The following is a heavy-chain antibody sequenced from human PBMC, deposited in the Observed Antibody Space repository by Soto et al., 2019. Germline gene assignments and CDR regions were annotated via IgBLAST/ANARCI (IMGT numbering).Heavy chain of an antibody. D-gene: IGHD1-26*01. CDR2: IIPICGTA. CDR1: GGTFSSYA. Sequence: SVKVSRKASGGTFSSYAISWVRQAPGQGLEWMGGIIPICGTANYAQKFQGRVTITADESTSTAYMELSSLRSEDTAVYYCAMSKWELVPYFDYWGQGTLVTVSS. V-gene: IGHV1-69*13. CDR3: AMSKWELVPYFDY. J-gene: IGHJ4*02.